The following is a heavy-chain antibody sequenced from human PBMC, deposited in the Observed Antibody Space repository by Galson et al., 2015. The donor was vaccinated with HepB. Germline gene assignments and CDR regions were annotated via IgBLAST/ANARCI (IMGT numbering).Heavy chain of an antibody. D-gene: IGHD3-22*01. Sequence: SVKVSCKASGYTFTSYYMHWVRQAPGQGLEWMGWINPNSGGTNYAQKFQGWVTMTRDTSISTACMELSRLRSDDTAVYYCARAGDSSPLVYYYYYGMDVWGQGTTVTVSS. J-gene: IGHJ6*02. CDR1: GYTFTSYY. V-gene: IGHV1-2*04. CDR2: INPNSGGT. CDR3: ARAGDSSPLVYYYYYGMDV.